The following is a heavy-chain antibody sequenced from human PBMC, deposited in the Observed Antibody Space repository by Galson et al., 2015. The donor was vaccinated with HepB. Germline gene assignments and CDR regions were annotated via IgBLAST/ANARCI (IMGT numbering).Heavy chain of an antibody. CDR1: GFTVSSDY. J-gene: IGHJ6*02. V-gene: IGHV3-66*02. CDR2: IYTGGST. CDR3: ARILYNWSLNYYYGMDV. Sequence: SLRLSCAASGFTVSSDYMNWVRQAPGKGLEWVSVIYTGGSTYYADSVKGRFTISRDNSKNTVYLQMNSLRPEDTAVYYCARILYNWSLNYYYGMDVWGQGTTVTVSS. D-gene: IGHD1-20*01.